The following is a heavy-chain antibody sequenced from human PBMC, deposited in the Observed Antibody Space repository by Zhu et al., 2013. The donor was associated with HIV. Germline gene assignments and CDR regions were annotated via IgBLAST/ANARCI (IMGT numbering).Heavy chain of an antibody. J-gene: IGHJ6*02. D-gene: IGHD5-18*01. V-gene: IGHV1-69*06. CDR1: GGTFSSYA. CDR3: ARSTGYSYGNYYYGMDV. CDR2: IIPIFGTA. Sequence: QVQLVQSGAEVKKPGSSVKVSCKASGGTFSSYAISWVRQAPGQGLEWMGGIIPIFGTANYAQKFQGRVTITADKSTSTAYMELSSLRSEDTAVYYCARSTGYSYGNYYYGMDVWGQGTTVTVSS.